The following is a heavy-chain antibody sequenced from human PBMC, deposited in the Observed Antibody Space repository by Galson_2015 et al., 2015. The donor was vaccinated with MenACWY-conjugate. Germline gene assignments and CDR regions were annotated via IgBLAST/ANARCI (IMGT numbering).Heavy chain of an antibody. Sequence: LRLSCAASGFTFSTYTMNWVRQAPGKGLEWVSFISSGSNSIYYADSVKGRFTISRDNAKNSLYLQMDSLRDEDTAVYYCARAGGIDYWGQGTLVTVSS. CDR1: GFTFSTYT. V-gene: IGHV3-48*02. CDR3: ARAGGIDY. J-gene: IGHJ4*02. CDR2: ISSGSNSI. D-gene: IGHD3-16*01.